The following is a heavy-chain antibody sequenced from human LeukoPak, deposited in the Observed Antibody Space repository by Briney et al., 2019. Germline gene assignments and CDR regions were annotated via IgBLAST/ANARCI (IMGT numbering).Heavy chain of an antibody. CDR3: AKDLHYGSADY. D-gene: IGHD3-10*01. CDR2: LSYSSTYI. J-gene: IGHJ4*02. CDR1: GFTFSSYA. V-gene: IGHV3-21*01. Sequence: AGGSLRLSCAASGFTFSSYAMSWVRQAPGKGLEWVSSLSYSSTYIYYADSVKGRFTVSRHNAKNSLYLQMNSLRAEDTAVYYCAKDLHYGSADYWGQGTLVTVSS.